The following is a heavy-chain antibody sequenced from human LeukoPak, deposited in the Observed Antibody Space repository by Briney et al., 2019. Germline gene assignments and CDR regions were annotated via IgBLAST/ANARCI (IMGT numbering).Heavy chain of an antibody. CDR3: ARARDGDYLDY. CDR1: GFTFSSYG. V-gene: IGHV3-33*01. CDR2: IWYDGSSK. J-gene: IGHJ4*02. D-gene: IGHD4-17*01. Sequence: PGRSLRLSCAASGFTFSSYGMHWVRQAPGKGLEWVAVIWYDGSSKYYADSVKGRFTISRDNSKNTLYLQMNSLRAEVTAVYYCARARDGDYLDYWGQGTLVTVSS.